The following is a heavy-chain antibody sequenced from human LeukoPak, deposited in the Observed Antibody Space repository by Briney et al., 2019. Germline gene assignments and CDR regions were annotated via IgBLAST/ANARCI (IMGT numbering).Heavy chain of an antibody. J-gene: IGHJ4*02. V-gene: IGHV1-8*03. CDR1: GYTLTSYD. Sequence: ASVKVSCKASGYTLTSYDINWVRQATGQGLEWMGWMNPNSGNTGYEKKFQGRVTITRNTSIDTAYMELSSLRSEDTAVYYCARGTRIAVTGTSQRKKFDFWGQGTLVTVSS. CDR3: ARGTRIAVTGTSQRKKFDF. CDR2: MNPNSGNT. D-gene: IGHD6-19*01.